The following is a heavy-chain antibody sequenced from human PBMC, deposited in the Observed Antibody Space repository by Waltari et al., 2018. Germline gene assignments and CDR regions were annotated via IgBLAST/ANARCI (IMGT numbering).Heavy chain of an antibody. CDR2: ISYDGSNK. CDR3: ASPPGSGSLYGMDV. Sequence: QVQLVESGGGVVQPGRSLRLSCAASGFTFSSYAMHWVRPAPGKGLEWVAVISYDGSNKYYADSVKGRFTISRDNSKNTLYLQMNSLRAEDTAVYYCASPPGSGSLYGMDVWGQGTTVTVSS. CDR1: GFTFSSYA. V-gene: IGHV3-30-3*01. D-gene: IGHD3-10*01. J-gene: IGHJ6*02.